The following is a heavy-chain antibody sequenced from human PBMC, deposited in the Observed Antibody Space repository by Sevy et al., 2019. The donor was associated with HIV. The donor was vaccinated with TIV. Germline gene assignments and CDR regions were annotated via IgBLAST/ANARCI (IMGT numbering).Heavy chain of an antibody. Sequence: SETLSLTRTVSGGSISSSSYYWGWIRQPPGKGLEWIGSIYYSGSTYYNPSLKSRVTISVDTSKNQFSLKLSSVTAADTAVYYCARLGYSSSWGQGTLVTVSS. CDR2: IYYSGST. CDR3: ARLGYSSS. CDR1: GGSISSSSYY. D-gene: IGHD6-19*01. J-gene: IGHJ5*02. V-gene: IGHV4-39*01.